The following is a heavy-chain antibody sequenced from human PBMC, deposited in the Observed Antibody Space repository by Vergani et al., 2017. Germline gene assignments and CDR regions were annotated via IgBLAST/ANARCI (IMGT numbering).Heavy chain of an antibody. D-gene: IGHD2-15*01. Sequence: EVQLLGSGGGLVQPGGSLRLSCAASGFTFSSYAMSWVRQAPGSGLEWVSAISRNGGSKYYANSVKGRFTISRDNSKNTLYLQMSSLRAEDTAVYYCAKFSGLSGGDSFDYWGQGTLVTVSS. V-gene: IGHV3-23*01. CDR3: AKFSGLSGGDSFDY. CDR2: ISRNGGSK. J-gene: IGHJ4*02. CDR1: GFTFSSYA.